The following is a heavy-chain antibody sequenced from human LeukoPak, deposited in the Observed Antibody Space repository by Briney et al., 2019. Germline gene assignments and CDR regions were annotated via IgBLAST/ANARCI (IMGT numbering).Heavy chain of an antibody. CDR3: ASIGVNYYSWFDY. V-gene: IGHV4-59*08. CDR2: IYYSGST. Sequence: SETLSLTCTVSGGSISSYYWSWIRQPPGKGLEWIGYIYYSGSTNYNPSLKSRVTISVDTSKNQFSLKLSSVTAADAAVYYCASIGVNYYSWFDYWGQGTQVTVSS. J-gene: IGHJ4*02. CDR1: GGSISSYY. D-gene: IGHD3-10*01.